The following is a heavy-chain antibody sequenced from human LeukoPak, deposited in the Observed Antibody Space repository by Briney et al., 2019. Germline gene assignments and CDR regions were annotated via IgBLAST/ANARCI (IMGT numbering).Heavy chain of an antibody. CDR1: GGTFSSYA. J-gene: IGHJ4*02. Sequence: GASVKVSCKASGGTFSSYAISWVRQAPGQGLEWMGRIIPIFGIANYAQKFQGRVTITADKSTSTAYMELCSLRSEDTAVYYCARSGYSYGSRHYYFDYWGQGTLVTVSS. V-gene: IGHV1-69*04. CDR3: ARSGYSYGSRHYYFDY. D-gene: IGHD5-18*01. CDR2: IIPIFGIA.